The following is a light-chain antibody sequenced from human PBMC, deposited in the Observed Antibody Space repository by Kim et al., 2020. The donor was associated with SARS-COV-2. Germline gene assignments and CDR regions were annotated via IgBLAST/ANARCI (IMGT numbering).Light chain of an antibody. Sequence: SPGERATRSCRASQSVSSSYLAWYQQKPGQAPRLLIYGASTRATGIPDRFSGSGSGTDFTLTISRLEPEDFAVYYCQQYGRSPLNFGGGTKVDIK. CDR3: QQYGRSPLN. J-gene: IGKJ4*01. V-gene: IGKV3-20*01. CDR1: QSVSSSY. CDR2: GAS.